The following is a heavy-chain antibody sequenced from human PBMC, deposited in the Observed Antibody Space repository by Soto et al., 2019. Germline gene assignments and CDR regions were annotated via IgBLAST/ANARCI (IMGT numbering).Heavy chain of an antibody. V-gene: IGHV1-2*04. CDR1: GYTFTGYY. CDR2: INPNSGGT. J-gene: IGHJ3*02. CDR3: ARRRHYDFWSGYYAWPSDDAFDI. D-gene: IGHD3-3*01. Sequence: QVQLVQSGAEVKKPGASVKVSCKASGYTFTGYYMHWVRQAPGQGLEWMGWINPNSGGTNYAQKFQGWVTMTRDTSISTAYMELSRLRSDDTAVYYCARRRHYDFWSGYYAWPSDDAFDIWGQGTMVTVSS.